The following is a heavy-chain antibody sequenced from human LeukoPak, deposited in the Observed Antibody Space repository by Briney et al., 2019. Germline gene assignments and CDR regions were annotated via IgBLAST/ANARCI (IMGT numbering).Heavy chain of an antibody. CDR2: ISGTGGAT. Sequence: PGGSLRLSCAASGLSFSSYSMSWVRQAPGKGLEWVSVISGTGGATYYADFVKGRFTMSRDNSKNTVYLQMNSLRAEDTATYYCAKKPTPRIVGEHYYFDYWGQGTLVTVSS. V-gene: IGHV3-23*01. D-gene: IGHD1-26*01. CDR1: GLSFSSYS. CDR3: AKKPTPRIVGEHYYFDY. J-gene: IGHJ4*02.